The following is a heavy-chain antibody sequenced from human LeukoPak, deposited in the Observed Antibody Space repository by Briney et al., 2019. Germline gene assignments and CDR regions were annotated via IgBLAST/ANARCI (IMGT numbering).Heavy chain of an antibody. CDR1: GGSISSYY. V-gene: IGHV4-59*01. CDR3: ARADYEMATTDY. D-gene: IGHD5-24*01. J-gene: IGHJ4*02. CDR2: IYYSGST. Sequence: PETLSLTCTVSGGSISSYYWSWIRQPPGKGLEWIGYIYYSGSTNYNPSLKSRVTISVDTSKNQFSLKLSSVTAADTAVYYCARADYEMATTDYWGQGTLVTVSS.